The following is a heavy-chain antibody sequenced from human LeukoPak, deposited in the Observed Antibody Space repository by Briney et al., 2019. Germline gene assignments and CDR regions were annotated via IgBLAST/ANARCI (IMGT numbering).Heavy chain of an antibody. J-gene: IGHJ6*04. CDR2: IIPFFGTA. D-gene: IGHD2-2*01. V-gene: IGHV1-69*13. CDR3: AKGYCSSTSCHSGYYYYGMDV. CDR1: GGTFSSYA. Sequence: GASVKVSCKASGGTFSSYAISWVRQAPGQGLEWMGGIIPFFGTANYAQKFQGRVTITADESTSTAYMELSSLRSEDTAVYYCAKGYCSSTSCHSGYYYYGMDVWGKGTTVTVSS.